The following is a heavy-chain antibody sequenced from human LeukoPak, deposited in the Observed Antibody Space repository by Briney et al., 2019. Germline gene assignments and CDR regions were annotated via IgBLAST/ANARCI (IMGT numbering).Heavy chain of an antibody. V-gene: IGHV3-30*02. J-gene: IGHJ4*02. D-gene: IGHD2-2*03. CDR3: AKSQRGYCSSTSCYGDY. CDR2: IRYDETNK. Sequence: GGSLRLCCAASGFSFSSFGMHWVRQAPGKGLEWVAFIRYDETNKFYADSVKGRFTISRDNSNNTLYLQMNSLRAEDSAVYHCAKSQRGYCSSTSCYGDYWGQGTLVTVSS. CDR1: GFSFSSFG.